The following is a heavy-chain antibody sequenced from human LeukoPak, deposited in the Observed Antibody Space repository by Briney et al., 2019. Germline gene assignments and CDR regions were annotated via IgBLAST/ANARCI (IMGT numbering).Heavy chain of an antibody. D-gene: IGHD6-13*01. CDR2: IRYHGSDK. Sequence: PGGSLRLSCAASGFTFSSCGMHWVRQAPGKGLEWVAFIRYHGSDKYYADSVKGRFTISRDNSENTLYLQMNSLRVEDTAVYYCAKSPSSWKFDDWGQGTLVAVSS. J-gene: IGHJ4*02. V-gene: IGHV3-30*02. CDR3: AKSPSSWKFDD. CDR1: GFTFSSCG.